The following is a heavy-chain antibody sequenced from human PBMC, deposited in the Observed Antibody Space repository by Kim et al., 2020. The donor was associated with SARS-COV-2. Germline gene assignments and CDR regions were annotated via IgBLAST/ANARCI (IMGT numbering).Heavy chain of an antibody. J-gene: IGHJ4*02. Sequence: SETLSLTCTVAGGSISSENDYWSWIRQPAGKGLEWIGRIHYSGNTNYNSSLRSRVTISVDTSKNQFSLKLSSVTAADTAFYFCAKYRGYCSCGWCYTGLDSWGQGTLVTVSS. CDR2: IHYSGNT. V-gene: IGHV4-61*02. CDR1: GGSISSENDY. CDR3: AKYRGYCSCGWCYTGLDS. D-gene: IGHD2-15*01.